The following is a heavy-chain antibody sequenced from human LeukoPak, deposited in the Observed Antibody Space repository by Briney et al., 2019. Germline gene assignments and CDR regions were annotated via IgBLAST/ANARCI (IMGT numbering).Heavy chain of an antibody. Sequence: PGGSLRLSCAASGFTFSSYWMSWVRQAPGKGLEWVANIKQDGSEKYYVDSVKGRFTISRDNAKNSLYLQMNSLRAEDTAVYYCARDRFLEWLLYPGAFDIWGQGTMVTVSS. CDR3: ARDRFLEWLLYPGAFDI. D-gene: IGHD3-3*01. CDR2: IKQDGSEK. CDR1: GFTFSSYW. J-gene: IGHJ3*02. V-gene: IGHV3-7*01.